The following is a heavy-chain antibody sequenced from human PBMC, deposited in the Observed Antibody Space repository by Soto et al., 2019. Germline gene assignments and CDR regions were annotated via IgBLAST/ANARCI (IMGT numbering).Heavy chain of an antibody. D-gene: IGHD2-8*01. CDR3: AKWDIVLMVYAIPTTYYCYGMDV. Sequence: PGGSLRLSCAASGFTFSSYVMSWVRQAPGKGLEWVSAISGSGGSTYYADSVKGRFTISRDNSKNTLYLQMNSLRAEDTAVYYCAKWDIVLMVYAIPTTYYCYGMDVRGQGTTVTVSS. V-gene: IGHV3-23*01. CDR1: GFTFSSYV. CDR2: ISGSGGST. J-gene: IGHJ6*02.